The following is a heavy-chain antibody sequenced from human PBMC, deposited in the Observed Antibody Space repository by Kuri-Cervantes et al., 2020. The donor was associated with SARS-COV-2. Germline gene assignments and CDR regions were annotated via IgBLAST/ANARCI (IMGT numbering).Heavy chain of an antibody. CDR1: GGSLTNYY. D-gene: IGHD5-24*01. CDR2: ISHSGNT. V-gene: IGHV4-34*01. Sequence: GSLRLSCGVSGGSLTNYYWTWIRQPPGKGLEWIGEISHSGNTKYKPSLESRVTISVDASKNQFSLKLSSVTAADTAVYYCARSQRKVATTPFDYWGQGTLVTVSS. J-gene: IGHJ4*02. CDR3: ARSQRKVATTPFDY.